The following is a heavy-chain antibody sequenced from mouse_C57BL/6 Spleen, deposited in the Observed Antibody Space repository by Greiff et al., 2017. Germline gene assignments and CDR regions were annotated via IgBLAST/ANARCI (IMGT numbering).Heavy chain of an antibody. D-gene: IGHD1-1*01. CDR2: INPSNGGT. CDR3: ARPHYYSSSRYFDV. V-gene: IGHV1-53*01. J-gene: IGHJ1*03. CDR1: GYTFTSYW. Sequence: VQLQQPGTELVKPGASVKLSCKASGYTFTSYWMHWVKQRPGQGLEWIGNINPSNGGTNYNETFKGKATLTVDKSYSTAYMQLKSLTSADSAVYYCARPHYYSSSRYFDVWGTGTTVTVSS.